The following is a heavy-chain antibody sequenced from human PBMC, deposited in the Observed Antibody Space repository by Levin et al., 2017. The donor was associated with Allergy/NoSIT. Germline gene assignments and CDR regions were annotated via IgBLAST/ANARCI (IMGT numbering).Heavy chain of an antibody. V-gene: IGHV3-23*01. D-gene: IGHD3-10*01. CDR3: AKDEARYGSGSYSYFDY. CDR1: GFTFSSYA. J-gene: IGHJ4*02. Sequence: TGGSLRLSCAASGFTFSSYAMSWVRQAPGKGLEWVSAINGGGGSTYYADSVKGRFTISRDNSKNTLYLQMNSLRAEDTAVYYCAKDEARYGSGSYSYFDYWGQGTLVTVSS. CDR2: INGGGGST.